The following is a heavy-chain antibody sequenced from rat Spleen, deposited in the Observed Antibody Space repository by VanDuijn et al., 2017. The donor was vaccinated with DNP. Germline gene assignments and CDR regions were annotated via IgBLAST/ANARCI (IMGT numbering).Heavy chain of an antibody. J-gene: IGHJ1*01. CDR2: ISPSGGST. D-gene: IGHD5-1*01. V-gene: IGHV5-25*01. CDR3: ARQTGSWYFDF. CDR1: GFTFSNYD. Sequence: EVQLVESGGGLVQPGRSLKLSCAASGFTFSNYDMAWVRQAPTKGLEWVASISPSGGSTYYRDSVKGRFTVSRDNAKSSLYLQMDSLRSEDTATYYCARQTGSWYFDFWGPGTMVTVSS.